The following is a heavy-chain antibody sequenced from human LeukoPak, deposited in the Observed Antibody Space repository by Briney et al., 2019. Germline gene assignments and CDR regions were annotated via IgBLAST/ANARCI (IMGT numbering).Heavy chain of an antibody. Sequence: ESGPTLVNPTQTLTLTCTFSGFSLSTSGGSVGWIRQPPGKALEWLALIYWNGDKRYSPSLRSRLTITKYTYKNQVVLTMTNMDPVDTATYYCARRDGWFDPWGQGTLVTVSS. V-gene: IGHV2-5*01. CDR3: ARRDGWFDP. J-gene: IGHJ5*02. CDR1: GFSLSTSGGS. CDR2: IYWNGDK.